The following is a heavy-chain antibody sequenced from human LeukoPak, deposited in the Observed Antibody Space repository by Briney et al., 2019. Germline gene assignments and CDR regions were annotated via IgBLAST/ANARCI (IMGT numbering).Heavy chain of an antibody. Sequence: GESLKISCKGSGYSFTSYWIGWVRQAPGKGLEWVSVIYSGGSTYYADSVKGRFTISRDNSKNTLYLQMNSLRAEDTAVYYCARVNSSPAGTESFDYWGQGTLVTVSS. D-gene: IGHD6-13*01. J-gene: IGHJ4*02. V-gene: IGHV3-66*01. CDR1: GYSFTSYW. CDR2: IYSGGST. CDR3: ARVNSSPAGTESFDY.